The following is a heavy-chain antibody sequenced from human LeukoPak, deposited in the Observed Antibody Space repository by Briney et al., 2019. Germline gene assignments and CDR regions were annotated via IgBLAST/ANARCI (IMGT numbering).Heavy chain of an antibody. D-gene: IGHD5-18*01. V-gene: IGHV1-69*05. CDR3: ASPDASMVSAFDY. J-gene: IGHJ4*02. Sequence: SVKVSCKASGGTFSSYAISWVRQAPGQGLEWMGGIIPIFGTANYAQKFQGRVTITTDEITSTAYMELRSLRSEDTAVYYCASPDASMVSAFDYWGQGTLVTVSS. CDR1: GGTFSSYA. CDR2: IIPIFGTA.